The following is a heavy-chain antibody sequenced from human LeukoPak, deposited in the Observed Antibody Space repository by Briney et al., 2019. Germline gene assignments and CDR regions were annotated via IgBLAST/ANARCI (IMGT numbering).Heavy chain of an antibody. D-gene: IGHD5-24*01. CDR3: AKVVGDGYNKGD. Sequence: GGSLRLSCAASGFTFSSYAMIWVRQAPGKGLEWVSAISGGGGSTYYADSVKGRFTISRDNSKNTLYLQMNSLRAEDTAVYYCAKVVGDGYNKGDWGQGTLVTVSS. CDR2: ISGGGGST. J-gene: IGHJ4*02. V-gene: IGHV3-23*01. CDR1: GFTFSSYA.